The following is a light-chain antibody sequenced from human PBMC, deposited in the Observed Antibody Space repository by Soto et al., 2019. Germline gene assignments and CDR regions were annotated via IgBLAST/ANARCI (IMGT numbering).Light chain of an antibody. Sequence: DIQLTQSPSFLSASVGDRVTITCRASQGISSYLAWYQQKPGKAPKLLIYAASTLQSGVPSRFSGSGSGTEFTLTISSLQPEDFATYYCQQVNSYPWTFVQGTKVEIK. V-gene: IGKV1-9*01. CDR3: QQVNSYPWT. CDR2: AAS. J-gene: IGKJ1*01. CDR1: QGISSY.